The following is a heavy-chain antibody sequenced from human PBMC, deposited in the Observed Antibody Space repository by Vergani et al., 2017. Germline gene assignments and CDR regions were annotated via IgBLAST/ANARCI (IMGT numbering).Heavy chain of an antibody. J-gene: IGHJ4*02. CDR1: GYSFGSYG. CDR3: VKDRGASIGFDD. CDR2: LRYDGTTK. Sequence: QVQLVESGGGVVQPGGSLRLSCAASGYSFGSYGMHWVRVRQAPGKGLEWLAYLRYDGTTKQYADSVKGGFTISRDNSKNTLYLQMDSLRPEDTTMFYCVKDRGASIGFDDWGQGTQVTVSS. V-gene: IGHV3-30*02. D-gene: IGHD2-2*01.